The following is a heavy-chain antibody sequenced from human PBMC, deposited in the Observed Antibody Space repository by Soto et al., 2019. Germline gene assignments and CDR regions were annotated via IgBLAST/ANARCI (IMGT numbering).Heavy chain of an antibody. CDR1: GFNFSNYA. Sequence: QVQLVESGGNVVLPGGSLRLSCLASGFNFSNYAIHWVRQSPGKGLEWVAFISHHGSVKFYRDSVKGRFTIFKDYSRNTVYLQMNSLRREDTALYRCAKVLFGGPAVSGFEYWGQGTLVTVTS. CDR2: ISHHGSVK. D-gene: IGHD2-2*01. J-gene: IGHJ4*02. V-gene: IGHV3-30*18. CDR3: AKVLFGGPAVSGFEY.